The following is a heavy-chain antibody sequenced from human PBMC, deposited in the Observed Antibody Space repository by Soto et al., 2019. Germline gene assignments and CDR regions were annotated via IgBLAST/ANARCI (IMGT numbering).Heavy chain of an antibody. Sequence: GGSLRLSCAASGFTFSSYAMSWVRQAPGKGLEWVSAISGSGGSTYYADSVKGRFTISRDNSKNTLYLQMNSLRAEDTAVYYCAKILGTVTTVRKADAFDIWGQGTMVTVSS. CDR3: AKILGTVTTVRKADAFDI. D-gene: IGHD4-17*01. V-gene: IGHV3-23*01. J-gene: IGHJ3*02. CDR2: ISGSGGST. CDR1: GFTFSSYA.